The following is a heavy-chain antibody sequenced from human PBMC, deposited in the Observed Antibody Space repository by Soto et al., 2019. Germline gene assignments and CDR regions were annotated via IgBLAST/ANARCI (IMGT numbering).Heavy chain of an antibody. D-gene: IGHD2-15*01. J-gene: IGHJ6*02. V-gene: IGHV3-30*18. Sequence: GGSLRLSCAASGFTFSSYGMHWVRQAPGKGLEWVAIISYDGNNPYYADSVKGRFSISRDNSKNTLYLQMNSLRAEDTAVYYCAKEGGLVYYHGMDVWGQGTTVTVSS. CDR3: AKEGGLVYYHGMDV. CDR1: GFTFSSYG. CDR2: ISYDGNNP.